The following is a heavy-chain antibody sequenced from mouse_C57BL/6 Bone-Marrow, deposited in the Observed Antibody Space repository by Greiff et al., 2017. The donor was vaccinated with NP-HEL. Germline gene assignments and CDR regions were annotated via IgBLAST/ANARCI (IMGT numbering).Heavy chain of an antibody. J-gene: IGHJ2*01. CDR2: FYPRSGNT. CDR1: GYTFTSYG. D-gene: IGHD2-3*01. V-gene: IGHV1-81*01. CDR3: ARTYEGYWYYYDY. Sequence: QVQLQQSGAELARPGASVKLSCKASGYTFTSYGISWVKQRTGQGLEWIGEFYPRSGNTYYNEKFKGKATLTADKSSSTAYMELRSLTSEDSAVYYCARTYEGYWYYYDYGGQGTTLTVTS.